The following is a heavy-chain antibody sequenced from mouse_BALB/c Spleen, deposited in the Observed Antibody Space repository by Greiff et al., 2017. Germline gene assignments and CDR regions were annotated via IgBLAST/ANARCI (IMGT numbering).Heavy chain of an antibody. J-gene: IGHJ4*01. D-gene: IGHD1-1*01. CDR2: ISSGGSYT. CDR1: GFTFSSYA. Sequence: EVKLVESGGGLVKPGGSLKLSCAASGFTFSSYAMSWVRQSPEKRLEWVAEISSGGSYTYYPDTVTGRFTISRDNAKNTLYLEMSSLRSEDTAMYYCARDYYGSSYGSAMDYWGQGTSVTVSS. V-gene: IGHV5-9-4*01. CDR3: ARDYYGSSYGSAMDY.